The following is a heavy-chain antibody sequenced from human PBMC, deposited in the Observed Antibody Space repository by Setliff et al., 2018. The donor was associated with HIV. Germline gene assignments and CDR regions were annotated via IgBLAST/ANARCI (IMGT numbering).Heavy chain of an antibody. Sequence: GESLKISCKGSGYSFTNYYIGWVRQAPGKGLEWVSTISASGNSPYYVDSVKGRFTISRDNSKNTLYLQMNSLRVEDTAVYYCASSGSGSYINWFGPWGQGTLVTVSS. CDR1: GYSFTNYY. CDR3: ASSGSGSYINWFGP. J-gene: IGHJ5*02. D-gene: IGHD3-10*01. V-gene: IGHV3-23*01. CDR2: ISASGNSP.